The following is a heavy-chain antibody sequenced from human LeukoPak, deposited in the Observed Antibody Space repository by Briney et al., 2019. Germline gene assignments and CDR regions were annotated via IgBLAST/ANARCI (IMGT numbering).Heavy chain of an antibody. D-gene: IGHD1-7*01. J-gene: IGHJ6*03. CDR1: GGSFSNYY. CDR2: INDSGRI. CDR3: ARRWNYGRNYYIDV. V-gene: IGHV4-34*01. Sequence: PSETLSLTCAVYGGSFSNYYWSWIRQPPGKGRECIGEINDSGRINYNPSLMSRVTVSVDTSKNQFSLRLTSVTATDTAVYFCARRWNYGRNYYIDVWGNGATVSVSS.